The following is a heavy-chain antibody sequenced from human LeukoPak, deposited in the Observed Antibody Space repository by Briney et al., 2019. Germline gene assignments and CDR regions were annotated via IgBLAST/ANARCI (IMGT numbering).Heavy chain of an antibody. CDR1: GGTFSSYA. CDR2: IIPIFGTA. D-gene: IGHD5-18*01. V-gene: IGHV1-69*13. J-gene: IGHJ4*02. CDR3: ARGGSYGYRYYFDY. Sequence: SVKVSCKASGGTFSSYAISWVRQAPGQGLEWMGGIIPIFGTANYAQKFQGRVTITADESTSTAYKELSSLRSEDTAVYYCARGGSYGYRYYFDYWGQGTLVTVSS.